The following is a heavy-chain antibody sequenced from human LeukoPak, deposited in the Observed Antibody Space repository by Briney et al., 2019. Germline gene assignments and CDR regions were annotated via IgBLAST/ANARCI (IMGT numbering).Heavy chain of an antibody. CDR3: ARRGGPTWIQLWYYAFDI. J-gene: IGHJ3*02. D-gene: IGHD5-18*01. Sequence: PSETLSLTCAVYGGSFSGYYWSWIRQPPGKGLEWIGEINHSGSTNYNPSLKSRVTISVDTSKNQFSLKLSSVTAADTAVYYCARRGGPTWIQLWYYAFDIWGQGTMVTVSS. CDR2: INHSGST. V-gene: IGHV4-34*01. CDR1: GGSFSGYY.